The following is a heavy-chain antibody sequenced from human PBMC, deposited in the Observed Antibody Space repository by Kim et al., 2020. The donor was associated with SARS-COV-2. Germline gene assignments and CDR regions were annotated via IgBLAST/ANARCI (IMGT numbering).Heavy chain of an antibody. J-gene: IGHJ4*02. Sequence: GGSLRLSCAASGFTFSNAWMSWVRQAPGKGLEWVGRIKSKTDGGTTDYAAPVKGRFTISRDDSKNTLYLQMNSLKTEDTAVYYCTTDPLRLGEVDYWGQGTLFTVSS. CDR3: TTDPLRLGEVDY. D-gene: IGHD3-16*01. CDR1: GFTFSNAW. CDR2: IKSKTDGGTT. V-gene: IGHV3-15*01.